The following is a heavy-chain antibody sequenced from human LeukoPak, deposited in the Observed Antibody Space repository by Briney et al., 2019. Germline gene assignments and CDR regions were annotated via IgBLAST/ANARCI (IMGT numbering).Heavy chain of an antibody. Sequence: ASVRLSCKASGYNLNTYHIHLVRQAPGQGLEWMGIITSTGTTTICAQRFQGRVTMTRDTSTSTVYMDLSSLRSDDTAVYYCATEYVRTHYFDWWGQGTLVTVSS. CDR2: ITSTGTTT. J-gene: IGHJ4*02. D-gene: IGHD3-16*01. CDR3: ATEYVRTHYFDW. CDR1: GYNLNTYH. V-gene: IGHV1-46*02.